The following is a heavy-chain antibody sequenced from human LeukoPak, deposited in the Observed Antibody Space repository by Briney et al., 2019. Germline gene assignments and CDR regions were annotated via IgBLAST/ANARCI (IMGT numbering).Heavy chain of an antibody. J-gene: IGHJ4*02. D-gene: IGHD3-22*01. V-gene: IGHV1-18*01. CDR3: ARDLRNYDSSGYYSFDY. CDR2: ISAYNGNT. CDR1: GYTFTSYV. Sequence: ASVKVSCKASGYTFTSYVISWVRQAPGQGLEWMGWISAYNGNTNYAQKLQGRVTMTTDTSTSTAYMELRSLRSDDTAVYYCARDLRNYDSSGYYSFDYWGQGTLVTVSS.